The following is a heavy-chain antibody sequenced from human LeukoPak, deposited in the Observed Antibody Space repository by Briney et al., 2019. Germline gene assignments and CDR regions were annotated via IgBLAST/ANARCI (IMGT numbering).Heavy chain of an antibody. CDR1: GYSISSGYY. Sequence: SETLSLTCTVSGYSISSGYYWGWIRQPPGKGLEWIGSIHHSGSTYYNPSLKSRVTISVDMSKNQFSLKLSSVTAADTAVYFCTGEEAGTIVDYWGQGTLVTVSS. D-gene: IGHD2-15*01. V-gene: IGHV4-38-2*02. CDR2: IHHSGST. CDR3: TGEEAGTIVDY. J-gene: IGHJ4*02.